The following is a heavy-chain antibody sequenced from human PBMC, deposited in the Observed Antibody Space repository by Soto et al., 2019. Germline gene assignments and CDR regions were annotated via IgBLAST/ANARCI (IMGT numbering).Heavy chain of an antibody. Sequence: QVQLVESGGGVVQPGRSLRLSCAASGFTFSSYGMHWVRQAPGKGLEWVAVISYDGSNKYYADSVKGRFTISRDNSKNTLYLQMNSLRAEDTAVYYCAKEQWDLLMLNAFDIWGQGTMVTVSS. J-gene: IGHJ3*02. V-gene: IGHV3-30*18. CDR1: GFTFSSYG. CDR2: ISYDGSNK. D-gene: IGHD1-26*01. CDR3: AKEQWDLLMLNAFDI.